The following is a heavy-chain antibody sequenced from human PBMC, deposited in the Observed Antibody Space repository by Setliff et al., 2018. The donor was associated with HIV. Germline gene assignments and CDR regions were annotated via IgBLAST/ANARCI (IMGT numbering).Heavy chain of an antibody. CDR3: AKRAGVSGTWYGGPFDI. CDR2: ISWNSGSM. J-gene: IGHJ3*02. CDR1: GFTFDDYA. Sequence: GGSLRLSCAASGFTFDDYAMHWVRQPPGKGLEWVSGISWNSGSMNYADSVKGRFVISRDNAKNFLYLQMNNLRPEDTAFYYCAKRAGVSGTWYGGPFDIWGQGTTVTVSS. V-gene: IGHV3-9*01. D-gene: IGHD1-26*01.